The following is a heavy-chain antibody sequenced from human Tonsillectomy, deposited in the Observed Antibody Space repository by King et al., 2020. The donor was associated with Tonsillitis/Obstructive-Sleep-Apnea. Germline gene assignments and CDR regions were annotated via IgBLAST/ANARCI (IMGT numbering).Heavy chain of an antibody. CDR3: ARVWVAICWYYYNTPIDSFDI. V-gene: IGHV3-30*04. J-gene: IGHJ3*02. D-gene: IGHD2/OR15-2a*01. CDR2: ISYDGSNK. CDR1: GFTFSSYA. Sequence: QLVQSGGGVVQPGGSLRLSCAASGFTFSSYAMHWVRQAPGKGLEWVAVISYDGSNKFYADSVKGRFTISRDNSKNTLYLQMNSLRAEDTAVYYCARVWVAICWYYYNTPIDSFDIWGQGTMVTVSS.